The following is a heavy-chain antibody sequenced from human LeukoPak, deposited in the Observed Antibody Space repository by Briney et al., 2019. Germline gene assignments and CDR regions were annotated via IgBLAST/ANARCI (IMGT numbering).Heavy chain of an antibody. CDR1: GGSISSYY. CDR2: IYTSGST. V-gene: IGHV4-4*07. CDR3: ARGVGTYYDSSGYYLGDAFDI. D-gene: IGHD3-22*01. Sequence: SETLSLTCTVSGGSISSYYWSWIRQPAGKGLEWFGRIYTSGSTNYNPSLKSRVTMSADTTKNQFSLKLSSVTAADTAVYYCARGVGTYYDSSGYYLGDAFDIWGQGTMVTVSS. J-gene: IGHJ3*02.